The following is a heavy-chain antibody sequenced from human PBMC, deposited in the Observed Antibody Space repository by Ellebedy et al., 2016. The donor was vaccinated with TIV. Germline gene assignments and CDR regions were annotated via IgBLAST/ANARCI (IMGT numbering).Heavy chain of an antibody. D-gene: IGHD1-7*01. Sequence: GESLKISCAASGFILRYFDMHWVRQAAGKGLEWVSAIGSAGETYYPDSVKGRFTISRENAKNSLYLQMNSLSDGDTAVYYCARGDRPGTSKLVDFWGQGTLVTVSS. CDR2: IGSAGET. J-gene: IGHJ4*02. V-gene: IGHV3-13*01. CDR1: GFILRYFD. CDR3: ARGDRPGTSKLVDF.